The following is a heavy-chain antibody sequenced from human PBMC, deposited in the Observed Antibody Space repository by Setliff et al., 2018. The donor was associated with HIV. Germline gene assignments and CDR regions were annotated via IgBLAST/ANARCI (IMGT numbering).Heavy chain of an antibody. D-gene: IGHD6-13*01. CDR3: AREECTSWPRVHY. CDR1: GGSINYYY. Sequence: PSETLSLTCTVSGGSINYYYWNWIRQPAGKGLEWLGRMHTSGSTSYSPSLKSRVTISIDTSKNQFSLELTSLIAADTAVYYCAREECTSWPRVHYWGQGALVTVSS. CDR2: MHTSGST. J-gene: IGHJ4*02. V-gene: IGHV4-4*07.